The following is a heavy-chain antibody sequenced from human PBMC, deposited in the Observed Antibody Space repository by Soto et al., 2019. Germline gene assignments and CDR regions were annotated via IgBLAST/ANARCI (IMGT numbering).Heavy chain of an antibody. Sequence: SLTCSVSGGSLGSNCWTWIRQPPGKRPERIGYVYTSGSTTYTPSLKSRVTLSEDTSKSQFSLKVNSMTAADTALYLCASYCSEAVAGYTLDNCGRRILFTVSS. D-gene: IGHD6-13*01. V-gene: IGHV4-4*08. CDR3: ASYCSEAVAGYTLDN. J-gene: IGHJ4*02. CDR1: GGSLGSNC. CDR2: VYTSGST.